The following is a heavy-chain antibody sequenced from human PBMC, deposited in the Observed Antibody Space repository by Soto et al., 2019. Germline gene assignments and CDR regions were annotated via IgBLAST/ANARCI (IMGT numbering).Heavy chain of an antibody. J-gene: IGHJ4*02. CDR1: GFTFSSYA. Sequence: ESGGGLVQPGGSLRLSCAASGFTFSSYAMSWVRQAPGKGLEWVSVISGGGGSTFYADSVKGRFTISRDDSQNTLYLQMNSLRAEDTAVYYCAKDGSYYHFDYWGQGTLVTVSS. CDR3: AKDGSYYHFDY. V-gene: IGHV3-23*01. CDR2: ISGGGGST. D-gene: IGHD1-26*01.